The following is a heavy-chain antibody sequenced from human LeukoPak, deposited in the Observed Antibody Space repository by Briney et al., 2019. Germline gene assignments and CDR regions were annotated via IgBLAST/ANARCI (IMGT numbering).Heavy chain of an antibody. J-gene: IGHJ2*01. D-gene: IGHD3-16*01. CDR3: ARRLGRPAHHWYFDL. CDR2: IYPGDSDT. CDR1: GYSFTSYW. V-gene: IGHV5-51*01. Sequence: GESLKISGKGSGYSFTSYWIGWVRQMPGRGLEWMGIIYPGDSDTRHSPSFQGQVTISADKSISTAYLQWSSLKASDTAMYYCARRLGRPAHHWYFDLWGRGTLVTVSS.